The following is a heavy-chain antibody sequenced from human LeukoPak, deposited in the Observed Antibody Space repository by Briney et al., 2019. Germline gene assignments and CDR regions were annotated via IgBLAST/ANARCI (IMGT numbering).Heavy chain of an antibody. V-gene: IGHV4-4*07. CDR3: ARGAGRYYYDSSGSLFDY. D-gene: IGHD3-22*01. CDR2: IYTSGST. CDR1: GGSISSYY. J-gene: IGHJ4*02. Sequence: SETLSLTCTVSGGSISSYYWSWIRQPAGKGLEWIGRIYTSGSTNYNPSLKSRVTMSVDTSKNQFSLKLSSVTAADTAVYDCARGAGRYYYDSSGSLFDYWGQGTLVTVSS.